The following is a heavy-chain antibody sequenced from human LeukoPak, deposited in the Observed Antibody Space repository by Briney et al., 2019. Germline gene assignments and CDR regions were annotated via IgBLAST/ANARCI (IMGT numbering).Heavy chain of an antibody. CDR1: GYTFTGYY. CDR2: INPNSGGT. D-gene: IGHD3-22*01. J-gene: IGHJ4*02. Sequence: ASVKVSCKASGYTFTGYYMHWVRQAPGQGLEWIGWINPNSGGTNYAQKLQGRVTMTRDTSISTAYMQLSRLRSDDTAVYYCAREPSNTYYYDSSGYYPYWGQGTLVAVSS. V-gene: IGHV1-2*02. CDR3: AREPSNTYYYDSSGYYPY.